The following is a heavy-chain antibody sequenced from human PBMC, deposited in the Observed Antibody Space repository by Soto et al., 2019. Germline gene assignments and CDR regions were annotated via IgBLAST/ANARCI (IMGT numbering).Heavy chain of an antibody. CDR3: VRDGGRSSGGMDY. J-gene: IGHJ4*02. D-gene: IGHD1-26*01. CDR1: GGTFSSYS. V-gene: IGHV1-69*01. Sequence: QVQLVQSGAEVKKPGSSVKVSCKASGGTFSSYSINWVRQAPGQGLEWMGEIIPIFGTANYAQKFQGRVTINADELTSTAEMELTSLRSEDTAEYYRVRDGGRSSGGMDYWGQGTLVTVSS. CDR2: IIPIFGTA.